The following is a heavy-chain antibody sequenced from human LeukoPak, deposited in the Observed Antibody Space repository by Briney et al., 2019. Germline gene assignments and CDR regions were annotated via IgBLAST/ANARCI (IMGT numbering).Heavy chain of an antibody. V-gene: IGHV4-39*07. CDR3: ARDEGFGPIFDY. CDR2: IYYSGST. D-gene: IGHD3-10*01. J-gene: IGHJ4*02. CDR1: GGSISSSSYY. Sequence: SETLSLTCTVSGGSISSSSYYWGWIRQPPGKGLEWIGSIYYSGSTYYNPSLKSRVTMSVDTSKNQFSLKLSSVTAADTAVYYCARDEGFGPIFDYWGQGTLVTVSS.